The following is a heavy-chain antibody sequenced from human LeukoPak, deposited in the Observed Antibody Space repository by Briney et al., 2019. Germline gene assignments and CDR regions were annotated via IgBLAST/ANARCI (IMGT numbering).Heavy chain of an antibody. CDR2: ISYDGSNK. CDR1: GLTFSSYA. CDR3: AKLHRSSWYYDY. V-gene: IGHV3-30*04. Sequence: PGGSLRLSCAASGLTFSSYAMHWVRQAPGKGLEWVAVISYDGSNKYYADSVKGRFTISRDNSKNTLYLQMNSLRAEDTAVYYCAKLHRSSWYYDYWGQGTLVTVSS. D-gene: IGHD6-13*01. J-gene: IGHJ4*02.